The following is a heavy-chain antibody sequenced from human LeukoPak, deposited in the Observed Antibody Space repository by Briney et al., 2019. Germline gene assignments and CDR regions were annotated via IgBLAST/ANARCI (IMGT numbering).Heavy chain of an antibody. Sequence: SETLSLTCTVSGDSISSYYWSCLRQPPGKGLEWLGYIYYSGSTNHNPPLNSRVTTSVHTFKTKYHLKLSSVTAAVTAVYSCASFTLPGGYSYRALDYWGQGTLVSVSS. V-gene: IGHV4-59*01. D-gene: IGHD5-18*01. J-gene: IGHJ4*02. CDR3: ASFTLPGGYSYRALDY. CDR1: GDSISSYY. CDR2: IYYSGST.